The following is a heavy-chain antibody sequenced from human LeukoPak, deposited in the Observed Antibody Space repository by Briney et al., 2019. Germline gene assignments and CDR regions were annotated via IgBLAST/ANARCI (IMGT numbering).Heavy chain of an antibody. CDR3: ASSAVAGLLFDY. V-gene: IGHV3-48*04. J-gene: IGHJ4*02. CDR2: IRSSGSLI. CDR1: GFTFSGYN. Sequence: GGSLRLSCAASGFTFSGYNMNWVRQAPGKGLEWVAFIRSSGSLIYYAESVKGRFTISRDNSRNSLYLQMNSLRVEDTAVYYCASSAVAGLLFDYWGQGTLVTVSS. D-gene: IGHD6-19*01.